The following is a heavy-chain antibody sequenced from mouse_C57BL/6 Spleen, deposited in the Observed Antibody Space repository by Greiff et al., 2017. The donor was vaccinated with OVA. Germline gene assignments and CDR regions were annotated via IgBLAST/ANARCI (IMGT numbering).Heavy chain of an antibody. CDR3: ARRGDLYYGNYDAMDY. Sequence: EVQLQESGGDLVKPGGSLKLSCAASGFTFSSYGMSWVRQTPDKRLEWVATISSGGSYTYYPDSVKGRFTISRDNAKNTLYLQMSSLKSEDTAMYYCARRGDLYYGNYDAMDYWGQGTSVTVSS. J-gene: IGHJ4*01. D-gene: IGHD2-1*01. CDR1: GFTFSSYG. V-gene: IGHV5-6*01. CDR2: ISSGGSYT.